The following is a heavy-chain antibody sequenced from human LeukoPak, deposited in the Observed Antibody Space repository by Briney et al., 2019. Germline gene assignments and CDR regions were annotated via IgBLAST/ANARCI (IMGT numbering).Heavy chain of an antibody. CDR1: GFTFSNYW. J-gene: IGHJ6*03. CDR3: ARVSSGSYFGYYYYYMDV. D-gene: IGHD1-26*01. V-gene: IGHV3-74*01. CDR2: INSDGSST. Sequence: GGSLRLSCAASGFTFSNYWMHWVRNAPGKGLVWVSRINSDGSSTSYADSVKGRFTISRDNAKNTLYLQMNSLRAEDTAVYYCARVSSGSYFGYYYYYMDVWGKGTTVTVSS.